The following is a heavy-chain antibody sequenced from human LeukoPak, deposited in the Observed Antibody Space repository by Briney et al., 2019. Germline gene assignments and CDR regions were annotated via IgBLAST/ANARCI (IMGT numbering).Heavy chain of an antibody. Sequence: GGSLRLSCAASGFTFSSYWMSWVRQAPGKGLEWVANIKQDGSEKCYVDSVKGRFIISRDNAKNSLYLQMNSLRAEDTALYYCATSRWSGGGYDAFAMWGQGTVVTVSS. V-gene: IGHV3-7*01. CDR3: ATSRWSGGGYDAFAM. CDR2: IKQDGSEK. J-gene: IGHJ3*02. CDR1: GFTFSSYW. D-gene: IGHD6-13*01.